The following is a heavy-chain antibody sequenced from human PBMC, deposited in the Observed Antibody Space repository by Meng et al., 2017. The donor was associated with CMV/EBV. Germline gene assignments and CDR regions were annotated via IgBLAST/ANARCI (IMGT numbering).Heavy chain of an antibody. V-gene: IGHV3-30*04. CDR3: ARDGQRTTLTPFDY. J-gene: IGHJ4*02. Sequence: GESLKISCAASGFTFNSYAMHWVRQAPGKGLDWVALISYDARNKYYADSVKGRFTISRDNSKNTLYLQMNSLRAEDTAVYYCARDGQRTTLTPFDYWGQGTLVTVSS. CDR1: GFTFNSYA. D-gene: IGHD4-17*01. CDR2: ISYDARNK.